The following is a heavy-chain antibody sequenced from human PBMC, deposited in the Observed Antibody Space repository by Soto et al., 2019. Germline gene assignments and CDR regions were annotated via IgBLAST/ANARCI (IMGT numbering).Heavy chain of an antibody. CDR1: GGSISSYY. D-gene: IGHD4-17*01. CDR3: ARELRGVATVNVFDY. J-gene: IGHJ4*02. V-gene: IGHV4-59*01. Sequence: PSETLSLTCTVSGGSISSYYWSWIRQPPGKGLEWIGYIYYSGSTNYNPSLKSRVTISVDTSKNQFSLKLSSVTAADTAVYYCARELRGVATVNVFDYWGQGTLVTVSS. CDR2: IYYSGST.